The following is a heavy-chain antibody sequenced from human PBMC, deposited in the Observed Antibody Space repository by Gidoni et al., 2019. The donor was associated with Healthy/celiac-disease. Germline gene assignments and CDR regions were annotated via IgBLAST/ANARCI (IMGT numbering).Heavy chain of an antibody. Sequence: GGSFSGYYWSWIRQPPGKGLEWIGEINHSGSTNYNPSLKSRVTISVDTSKNQFSLKLRSVTAADTAVYYCARIVVVPAAPSGSYYYYGMDVWGQGTTVTVSS. D-gene: IGHD2-2*01. J-gene: IGHJ6*02. V-gene: IGHV4-34*01. CDR1: GGSFSGYY. CDR3: ARIVVVPAAPSGSYYYYGMDV. CDR2: INHSGST.